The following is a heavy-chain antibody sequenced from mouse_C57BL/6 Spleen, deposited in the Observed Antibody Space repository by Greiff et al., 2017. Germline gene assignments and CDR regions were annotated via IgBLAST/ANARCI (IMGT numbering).Heavy chain of an antibody. D-gene: IGHD2-4*01. CDR1: GYSFTGYY. CDR3: ARFCSNYDYAAWFAY. CDR2: INPSTGGT. J-gene: IGHJ3*01. V-gene: IGHV1-42*01. Sequence: VQLKESGPELVKPGASVKISCKASGYSFTGYYMNWVKQSPEKSLEWIGEINPSTGGTTYNQKFKAKATLTVDKSSSTAYMQLKSLTSEDSAVYYCARFCSNYDYAAWFAYWGQGTLVTVSA.